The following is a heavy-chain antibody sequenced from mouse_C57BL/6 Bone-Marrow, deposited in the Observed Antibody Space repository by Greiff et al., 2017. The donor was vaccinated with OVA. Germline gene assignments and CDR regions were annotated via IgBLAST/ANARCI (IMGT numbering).Heavy chain of an antibody. CDR1: YTFSRRVH. J-gene: IGHJ3*01. CDR2: GQGLEWIG. V-gene: IGHV1-87*01. D-gene: IGHD2-4*01. CDR3: SEDSAVYYGAMRDYDYDRGFAY. Sequence: SGPELARPWASVKISCQAFYTFSRRVHFAIRDTNYWMQWVKQRPGQGLEWIGAIYPGNGDTSYNQKFKGKATLTADKSSSTAYIQLSSLTSEDSAVYYGAMRDYDYDRGFAYWGQGTLVTVSA.